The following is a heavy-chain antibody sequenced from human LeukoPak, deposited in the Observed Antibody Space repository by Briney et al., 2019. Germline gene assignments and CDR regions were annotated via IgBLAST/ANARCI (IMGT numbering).Heavy chain of an antibody. CDR1: GLTFSSYG. V-gene: IGHV3-30*18. J-gene: IGHJ4*02. D-gene: IGHD3-22*01. Sequence: GGSLRLSCAASGLTFSSYGMHWVRQAPGKGLEWVAVISYDGSNKYYADSVKGRFTISRDNSKNTLCLQMNSLRAEDTAVYYCAKEEGKYYYDSSGYPLFYWGQGTLVTVSS. CDR2: ISYDGSNK. CDR3: AKEEGKYYYDSSGYPLFY.